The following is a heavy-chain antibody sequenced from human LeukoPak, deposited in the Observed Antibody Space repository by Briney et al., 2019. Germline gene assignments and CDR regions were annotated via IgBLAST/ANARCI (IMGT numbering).Heavy chain of an antibody. V-gene: IGHV1-18*04. Sequence: ASVKVSCKASGYTFTGYYMHWVRQAPGQGLEWMGWINPNSGNTNYAQKLQGRVTMTTDTSTSTAYMELRSLRSDDTAVYYCARDYYDSSGYYCFDYWGQGTLVTVSS. CDR3: ARDYYDSSGYYCFDY. CDR2: INPNSGNT. CDR1: GYTFTGYY. J-gene: IGHJ4*02. D-gene: IGHD3-22*01.